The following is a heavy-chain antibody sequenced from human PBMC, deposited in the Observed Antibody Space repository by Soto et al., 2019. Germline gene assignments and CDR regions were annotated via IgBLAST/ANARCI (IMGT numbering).Heavy chain of an antibody. CDR1: GYTFTSYD. J-gene: IGHJ5*02. Sequence: VASVKVSCKASGYTFTSYDINWVRQATGQGLEWMGWMNPNSGNTGYAQKFQGRVTMTRNTSISTAYMELSSLRSEDTAVYYCARAGYSSSWLKWFDPWGQGTLVTVSS. CDR3: ARAGYSSSWLKWFDP. V-gene: IGHV1-8*01. CDR2: MNPNSGNT. D-gene: IGHD6-13*01.